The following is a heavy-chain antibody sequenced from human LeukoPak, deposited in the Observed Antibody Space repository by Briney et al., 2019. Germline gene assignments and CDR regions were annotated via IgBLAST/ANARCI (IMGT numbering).Heavy chain of an antibody. J-gene: IGHJ1*01. D-gene: IGHD2-15*01. CDR1: GFTFSSYS. V-gene: IGHV3-48*01. Sequence: GGSLRLSCAASGFTFSSYSMNWVRQAPGKGLEWVSYISSSRSTIYYADSVKGRFTISRDNSKNTLYLQMNSLRAEDTAVYYCANSLLLGYCSGGSCYDPEYFQHWGQGTLVTVSS. CDR3: ANSLLLGYCSGGSCYDPEYFQH. CDR2: ISSSRSTI.